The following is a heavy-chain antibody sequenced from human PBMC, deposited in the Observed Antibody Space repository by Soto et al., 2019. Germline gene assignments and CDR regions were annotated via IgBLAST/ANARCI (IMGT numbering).Heavy chain of an antibody. CDR1: GFTFSVYD. V-gene: IGHV3-7*03. Sequence: PGRSLTLSCAASGFTFSVYDITWVRQAPGKGLECVASIKNDGSEQYYVDSVKGRFTVSRDKAKNSVYLQMNSLRAGDTALYYCSRENWFQDYWGQGTLVTVS. J-gene: IGHJ4*02. CDR2: IKNDGSEQ. CDR3: SRENWFQDY. D-gene: IGHD3-10*01.